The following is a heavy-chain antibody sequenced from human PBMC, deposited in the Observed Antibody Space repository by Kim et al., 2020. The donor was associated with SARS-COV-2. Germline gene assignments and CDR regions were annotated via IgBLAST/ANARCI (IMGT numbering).Heavy chain of an antibody. CDR1: GFTFSSYA. J-gene: IGHJ4*02. CDR2: ISGSGGTT. CDR3: AKDGTMVRGVYDY. D-gene: IGHD3-10*01. Sequence: GGSLRLSCAASGFTFSSYAMSWVRQAPGKGLEWVSHISGSGGTTYYADSVKGRFTISRDKSKNTLYLQMNSLRAEDTAVYYCAKDGTMVRGVYDYWGQGTLVTVSS. V-gene: IGHV3-23*01.